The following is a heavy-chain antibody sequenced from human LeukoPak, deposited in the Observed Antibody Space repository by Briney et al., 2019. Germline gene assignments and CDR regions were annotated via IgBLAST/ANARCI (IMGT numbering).Heavy chain of an antibody. CDR3: ASGFGYSGSYYFDF. CDR1: GFTFSSYA. Sequence: GGSLRLSCAASGFTFSSYAMSWVRQAPGKGLEWVSAISGSGGSTYYADSVKGRFTISRDNAKNTLYLQMNSLRAEDTAVYYCASGFGYSGSYYFDFWGQGTLVTVSS. D-gene: IGHD1-26*01. CDR2: ISGSGGST. J-gene: IGHJ4*02. V-gene: IGHV3-23*01.